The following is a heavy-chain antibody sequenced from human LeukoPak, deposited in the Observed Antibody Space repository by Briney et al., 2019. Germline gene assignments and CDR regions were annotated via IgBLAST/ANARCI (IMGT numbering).Heavy chain of an antibody. CDR2: IDTVDYT. Sequence: GGSLRLSCATSGFTFSNTFLNWVRQAPGKGLQYVSSIDTVDYTYYADSVKGRFTISRDNARNSLYLQINSLRAEDTAVYYCATESSGALDFWGQGTLVTVSS. J-gene: IGHJ4*02. CDR3: ATESSGALDF. D-gene: IGHD1-26*01. V-gene: IGHV3-69-1*01. CDR1: GFTFSNTF.